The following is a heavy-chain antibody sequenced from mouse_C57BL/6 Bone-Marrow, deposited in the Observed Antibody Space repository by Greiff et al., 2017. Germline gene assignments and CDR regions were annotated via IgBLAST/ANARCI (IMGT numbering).Heavy chain of an antibody. CDR3: ARLGYYSSSYFDY. Sequence: EVKLMESGGDLVKPGGSLKLSCAASGFTFSSYGMSWVRQTPDKRLEWVATISSGGSYTYYPDSVKGRFTISRDNAKNTLYLQLSSLKSEDTAMYYCARLGYYSSSYFDYWGQGTTLTVSS. CDR2: ISSGGSYT. D-gene: IGHD1-1*01. J-gene: IGHJ2*01. V-gene: IGHV5-6*01. CDR1: GFTFSSYG.